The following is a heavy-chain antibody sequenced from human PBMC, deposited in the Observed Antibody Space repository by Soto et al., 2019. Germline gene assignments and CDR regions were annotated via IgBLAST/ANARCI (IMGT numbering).Heavy chain of an antibody. CDR3: AREVYGDYIDY. D-gene: IGHD4-17*01. CDR1: GGSISSYY. Sequence: SETLSLTCTVSGGSISSYYWSWIRQPPGKGLEWIGYIYYSGSTNYNPSLKSRVTISVDTSKNQFSLKLSSVTAADTAVYYCAREVYGDYIDYWGQGTLVTVSS. CDR2: IYYSGST. V-gene: IGHV4-59*01. J-gene: IGHJ4*02.